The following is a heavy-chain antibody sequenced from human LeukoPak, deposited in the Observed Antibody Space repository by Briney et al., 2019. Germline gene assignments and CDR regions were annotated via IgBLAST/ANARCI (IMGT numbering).Heavy chain of an antibody. V-gene: IGHV3-9*01. J-gene: IGHJ4*02. Sequence: GGSLRLSCAASGFIFDDYAMHWVRLVPGKGLEWVSGISWFSDSIAYADSVEGRFTISRDNSKNTLYLQMKSLRAEDTAVYYCARALDEGARFDYWGQGTLVTVSS. CDR2: ISWFSDSI. CDR3: ARALDEGARFDY. CDR1: GFIFDDYA.